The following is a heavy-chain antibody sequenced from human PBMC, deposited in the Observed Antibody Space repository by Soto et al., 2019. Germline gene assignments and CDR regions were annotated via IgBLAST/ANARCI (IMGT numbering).Heavy chain of an antibody. V-gene: IGHV1-69*12. Sequence: QVQLVQSGAEVKKPGSSVKVSCKASGGTFSSYAISWVRQAPGQGLEWMGGIIPIFGTANYAQKFQGRVTITAEESTSTAYMELSSLRSEDTAVYYCARDLLYSSQTYYYGMDVWGQGTTVTVSS. CDR2: IIPIFGTA. CDR1: GGTFSSYA. J-gene: IGHJ6*02. CDR3: ARDLLYSSQTYYYGMDV. D-gene: IGHD6-13*01.